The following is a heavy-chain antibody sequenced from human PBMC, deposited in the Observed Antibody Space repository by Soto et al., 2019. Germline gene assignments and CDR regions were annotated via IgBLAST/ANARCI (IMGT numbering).Heavy chain of an antibody. CDR2: VYHIGST. CDR1: GDSITSGCYY. CDR3: AGDRITTSNWRDP. Sequence: SETLSLTCTVSGDSITSGCYYWTWIRQHPGKGLEWIGYVYHIGSTYYNPSLKSRLTISVDTSKNQFSLKLTSVTAADTAVYFCAGDRITTSNWRDPGAPGTVVTVPS. V-gene: IGHV4-31*03. D-gene: IGHD3-22*01. J-gene: IGHJ5*02.